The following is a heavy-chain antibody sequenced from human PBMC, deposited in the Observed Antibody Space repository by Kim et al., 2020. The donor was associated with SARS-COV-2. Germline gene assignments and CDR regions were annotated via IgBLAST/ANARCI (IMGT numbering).Heavy chain of an antibody. J-gene: IGHJ5*02. V-gene: IGHV4-39*01. Sequence: SETLSLTCAVSGASINSNDYYWAWLRQPPGKGLEWIGAFYNGGNIFYNPSLKSRVTISVDTSKNHLSLKLTSVAATDTAVYYCARQEYFRVRFDPWGQGALVTVSS. CDR2: FYNGGNI. CDR3: ARQEYFRVRFDP. CDR1: GASINSNDYY. D-gene: IGHD6-6*01.